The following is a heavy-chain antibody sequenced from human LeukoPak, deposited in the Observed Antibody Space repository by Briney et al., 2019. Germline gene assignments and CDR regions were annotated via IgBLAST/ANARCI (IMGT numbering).Heavy chain of an antibody. D-gene: IGHD1-26*01. CDR2: INHSGST. J-gene: IGHJ4*02. V-gene: IGHV4-34*01. CDR3: ARDSGIVGALDY. Sequence: SETLSLTCAVYGGSFSGYYWSWIRQPPGKGLEWIGEINHSGSTNYNPSLKSRVTISVDTSKHQYSLKLSSVAAADTAVYYCARDSGIVGALDYWGQGTLVTVSS. CDR1: GGSFSGYY.